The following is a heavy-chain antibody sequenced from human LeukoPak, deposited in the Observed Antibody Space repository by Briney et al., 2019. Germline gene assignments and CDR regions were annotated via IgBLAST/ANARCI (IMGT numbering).Heavy chain of an antibody. D-gene: IGHD3-10*01. Sequence: KPSETLSLTCTVSGGSISSGGYYWSWIRQPPGKGLEWIGYIYHSGSTYYNPSLKSRVTISVDRSKNQYSLKLSSVTAANTAVYYCARGYGSGSYYVYWGQGTLVTVSS. CDR3: ARGYGSGSYYVY. V-gene: IGHV4-30-2*01. J-gene: IGHJ4*02. CDR1: GGSISSGGYY. CDR2: IYHSGST.